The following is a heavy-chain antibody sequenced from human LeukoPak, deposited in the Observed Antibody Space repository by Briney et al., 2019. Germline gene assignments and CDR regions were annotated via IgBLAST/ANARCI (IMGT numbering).Heavy chain of an antibody. J-gene: IGHJ4*02. CDR2: ISPNTGAT. Sequence: ASVKVSCKTSGYTFTGCYLHWVRQAPGQGLEWMGWISPNTGATKYAQKFQGRVAMTRDTSIGIAYMELSRLRSDDTAVYYCARGLYNTYPEDYWGQGTLVTVSS. CDR1: GYTFTGCY. CDR3: ARGLYNTYPEDY. D-gene: IGHD1-1*01. V-gene: IGHV1-2*02.